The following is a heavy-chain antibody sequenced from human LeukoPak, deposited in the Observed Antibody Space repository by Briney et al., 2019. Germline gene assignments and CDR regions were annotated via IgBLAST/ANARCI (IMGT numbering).Heavy chain of an antibody. CDR2: IISSGGST. Sequence: ASVKVSCKASGYTFTSYYIHWVRQAPGQGLEWMGVIISSGGSTSYAPRFQGRVTMTRDTSTSTLYMELSSLKSEDTAVYYCARDLRSDSNWFDPWGQGTLVTVSS. J-gene: IGHJ5*02. V-gene: IGHV1-46*01. CDR3: ARDLRSDSNWFDP. CDR1: GYTFTSYY. D-gene: IGHD1-26*01.